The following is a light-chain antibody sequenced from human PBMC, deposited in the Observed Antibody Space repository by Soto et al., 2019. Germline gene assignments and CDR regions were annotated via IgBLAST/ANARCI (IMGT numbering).Light chain of an antibody. CDR1: TSNIGSHS. J-gene: IGLJ1*01. Sequence: QSVLTQPPSASGTRGQRVTISWSGSTSNIGSHSVNWFQHLPGTAPRLLITTNNQRPSGVPARFSGYKSDTSASLVISGLQSEDEAHYYCATWDDDLKGVFGTGTKVTVL. CDR2: TNN. CDR3: ATWDDDLKGV. V-gene: IGLV1-44*01.